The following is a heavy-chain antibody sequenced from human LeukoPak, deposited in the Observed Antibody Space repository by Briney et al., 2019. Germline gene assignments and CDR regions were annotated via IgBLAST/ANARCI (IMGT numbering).Heavy chain of an antibody. CDR3: ARVAYVMDA. J-gene: IGHJ6*02. CDR2: ISAGNI. V-gene: IGHV1-3*01. CDR1: GHTFSDYP. Sequence: ASVKVSCTASGHTFSDYPMHWLRQAPGQRFEWMGWISAGNIKYSQNFQDRINITRDTSASTVNMELSSLTSADTAVYYCARVAYVMDAWGQGTTVVVSS. D-gene: IGHD2-8*01.